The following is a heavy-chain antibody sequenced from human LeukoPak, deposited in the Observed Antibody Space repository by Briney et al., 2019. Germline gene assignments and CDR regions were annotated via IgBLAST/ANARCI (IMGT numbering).Heavy chain of an antibody. CDR3: ASYGGTEAHYYYYGMDV. D-gene: IGHD4-23*01. J-gene: IGHJ6*04. CDR2: IYYSGST. CDR1: GGSISSGDYY. Sequence: SEPLSLTCTVSGGSISSGDYYWSWIRQPPGKGLEWIGYIYYSGSTYYNPSLKSRVTISVDTSKNQFSLKLSSVTAADTAVYYCASYGGTEAHYYYYGMDVWGKGTTVTVSS. V-gene: IGHV4-30-4*01.